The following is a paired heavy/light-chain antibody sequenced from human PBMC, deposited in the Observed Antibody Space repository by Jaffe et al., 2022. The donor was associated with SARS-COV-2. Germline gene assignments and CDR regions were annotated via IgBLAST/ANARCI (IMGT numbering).Light chain of an antibody. V-gene: IGLV3-21*02. CDR1: DIESKS. Sequence: SYVLAQPFSVSVAPGQTATITCVGNDIESKSVHWYQQKPGQAPVVVVYRDSDRPPGIPERLSGSNSGNTATLTISRVEVGDEADYFCQVWDLHSDHVFGGGTKLTVL. CDR2: RDS. J-gene: IGLJ2*01. CDR3: QVWDLHSDHV.
Heavy chain of an antibody. Sequence: EVQLVESGGGLAQPGGSLRLSCAASGFTFDNCAMHWVRQVPGKGLEWVSGISWDSLSVGYADSLKGRFTVSRDNTENSLYLHMNSLRVEDTAFYFCAKDTQRYYDGSGYFDYWGQGILVTVSS. D-gene: IGHD3-22*01. CDR3: AKDTQRYYDGSGYFDY. CDR2: ISWDSLSV. V-gene: IGHV3-9*01. J-gene: IGHJ4*02. CDR1: GFTFDNCA.